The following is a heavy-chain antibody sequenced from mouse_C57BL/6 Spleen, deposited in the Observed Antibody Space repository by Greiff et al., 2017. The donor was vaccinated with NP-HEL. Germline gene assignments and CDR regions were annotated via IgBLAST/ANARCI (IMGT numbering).Heavy chain of an antibody. D-gene: IGHD1-1*01. J-gene: IGHJ3*01. Sequence: QVQLQQPGAELVRPGSSVKLSCKASGYTFTSYWMDWVKQRPGQGLEWIGNIYPSDSETHYTQKFKDKATLTVDTSSSTAYMQLSSLTSEDSAVYYCARGAYYGSTFAYWGQGTLVTVSA. V-gene: IGHV1-61*01. CDR1: GYTFTSYW. CDR3: ARGAYYGSTFAY. CDR2: IYPSDSET.